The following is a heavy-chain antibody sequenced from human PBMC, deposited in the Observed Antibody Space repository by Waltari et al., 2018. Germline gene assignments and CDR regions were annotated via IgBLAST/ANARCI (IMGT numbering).Heavy chain of an antibody. Sequence: EVQLVESGGNLIQPGGSLRLSCAASGFTVRTNFISWVRQAPGKGLEWVSIIYSGGSVKGRFTISRDKYKNMVYLEMNSLRAEDTAVYYCAKQSPSYTRGWYPLESWGPGTLVTVSP. V-gene: IGHV3-53*01. D-gene: IGHD6-19*01. CDR2: IYSGG. J-gene: IGHJ4*02. CDR1: GFTVRTNF. CDR3: AKQSPSYTRGWYPLES.